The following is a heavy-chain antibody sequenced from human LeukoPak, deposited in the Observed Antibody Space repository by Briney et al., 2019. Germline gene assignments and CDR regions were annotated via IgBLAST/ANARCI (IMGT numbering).Heavy chain of an antibody. V-gene: IGHV3-74*01. CDR1: GVIFSNYW. CDR2: INRDWSST. Sequence: GGSLRLSCSASGVIFSNYWMDWVRQAPGKGLVWFFRINRDWSSTSYADSVKGRFTISRDNAKNTLYLQMNSIRAEDTAVYSCARGGGYSYGSFDYWGQGTLVTVSS. J-gene: IGHJ4*02. CDR3: ARGGGYSYGSFDY. D-gene: IGHD5-18*01.